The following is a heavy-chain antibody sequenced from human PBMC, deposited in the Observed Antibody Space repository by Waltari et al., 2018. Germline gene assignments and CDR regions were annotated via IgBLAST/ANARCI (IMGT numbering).Heavy chain of an antibody. V-gene: IGHV1-2*02. Sequence: QVQLVQSGAEVKKPGASVKVSCKASGYTFTDYYMHWVRQAPGQGLEWMGWINPNSGGTKNAQKFQGRVTMTRDTSISTVYIELTRLRSDDTAVYYCVRVRAGYSSNWGQGTLVTVSS. J-gene: IGHJ4*02. CDR1: GYTFTDYY. CDR3: VRVRAGYSSN. CDR2: INPNSGGT. D-gene: IGHD6-13*01.